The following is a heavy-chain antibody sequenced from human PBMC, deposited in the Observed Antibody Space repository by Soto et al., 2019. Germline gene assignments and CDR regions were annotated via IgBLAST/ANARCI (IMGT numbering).Heavy chain of an antibody. CDR3: ARSGRWELLLGFYYYGMDV. J-gene: IGHJ6*02. CDR2: ISSSGSTI. CDR1: GFTFSSYE. D-gene: IGHD1-26*01. Sequence: PGGSLRLSCAASGFTFSSYEMNWVRQAPGKGLEWVSYISSSGSTIYYADSVKGRFTISRDNAKNSLYLQMNSLRAEDTAVYYCARSGRWELLLGFYYYGMDVWGQGTTVTVSS. V-gene: IGHV3-48*03.